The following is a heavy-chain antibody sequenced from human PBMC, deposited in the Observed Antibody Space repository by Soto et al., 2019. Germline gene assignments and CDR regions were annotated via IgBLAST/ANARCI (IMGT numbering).Heavy chain of an antibody. CDR1: GFTASNYA. CDR3: TKDACRTGLVGHWID. CDR2: ISDSGRSA. V-gene: IGHV3-23*01. D-gene: IGHD2-8*02. Sequence: VQLLESGGGLVQPGGSLRLSCGASGFTASNYAMTWVRQAPGKGLQWVSTISDSGRSAYYADSVKGRFAISRDNSKNTLFLKMNDLRAEDTAVYFCTKDACRTGLVGHWIDWGQGTLVTVSS. J-gene: IGHJ4*02.